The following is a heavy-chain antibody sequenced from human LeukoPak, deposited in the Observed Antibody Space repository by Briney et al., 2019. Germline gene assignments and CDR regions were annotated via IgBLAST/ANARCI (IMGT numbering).Heavy chain of an antibody. CDR2: ISGSSSTI. J-gene: IGHJ4*02. CDR1: GFTFSSYS. CDR3: ARRDTAVATIDY. D-gene: IGHD5-18*01. Sequence: GGSLRLSCAASGFTFSSYSMHWVRQAPGKGLEWVSYISGSSSTIYYAESVKGRFTISRDNAKNSLYLQMNSLRAEDTAVYYCARRDTAVATIDYWGQGTLVTVSS. V-gene: IGHV3-48*04.